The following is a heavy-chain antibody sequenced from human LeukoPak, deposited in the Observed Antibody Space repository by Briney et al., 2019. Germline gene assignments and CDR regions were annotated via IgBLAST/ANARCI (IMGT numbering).Heavy chain of an antibody. CDR1: GFTFSSYD. CDR3: ARAERYCTNGVCPTGAYYGMDV. V-gene: IGHV3-13*01. J-gene: IGHJ6*02. Sequence: GRSLRLSCAASGFTFSSYDMHWVRQATGKGLEWVSSVTTAGDTYYPGSVKGRFTISRENAKNSFYLQMNSLRAGDTAVYYCARAERYCTNGVCPTGAYYGMDVWGQGTTVTVSS. CDR2: VTTAGDT. D-gene: IGHD2-8*01.